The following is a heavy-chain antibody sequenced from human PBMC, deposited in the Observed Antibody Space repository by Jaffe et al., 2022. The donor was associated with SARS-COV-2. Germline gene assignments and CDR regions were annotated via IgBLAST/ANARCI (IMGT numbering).Heavy chain of an antibody. V-gene: IGHV3-66*02. Sequence: EVQLVDSGGNLVQPGGSLRLSCAASGFTVSSNYMSWVRQAPGKGLEWVSVFYRSGDTYYADSVKGRFIISRDNSKNTVYLHMNSLRAEDTAVYYCARGGGNSDFDYWGQGTLVTVSS. D-gene: IGHD2-21*02. CDR1: GFTVSSNY. J-gene: IGHJ4*02. CDR2: FYRSGDT. CDR3: ARGGGNSDFDY.